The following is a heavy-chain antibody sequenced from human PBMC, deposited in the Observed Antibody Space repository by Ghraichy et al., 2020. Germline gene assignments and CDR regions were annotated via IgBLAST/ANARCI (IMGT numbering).Heavy chain of an antibody. CDR1: GVTFSSYW. V-gene: IGHV3-7*04. Sequence: GGSLRLSCVASGVTFSSYWMTWFRQAPGKGVEWVANIKQDGSEIYYVDSVKGRFTISRDNAKNSLYLQMNNLRAEDTAVYYCARSGYPYGFDPWGQGTLVTVSS. CDR2: IKQDGSEI. D-gene: IGHD5-18*01. J-gene: IGHJ5*02. CDR3: ARSGYPYGFDP.